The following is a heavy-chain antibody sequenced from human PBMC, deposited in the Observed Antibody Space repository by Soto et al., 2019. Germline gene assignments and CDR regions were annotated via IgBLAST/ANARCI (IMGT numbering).Heavy chain of an antibody. Sequence: EVQLVESGGGLVKPGESLRLSCAASGFSFSSYTMNWVRQAPGKGLQWVSSITNRGTHTYSADSVKGRFTISRDNDKNSLYRQMNNLRAEDTSIYFCARAHEVAWFDSWGLVTLFTVTS. V-gene: IGHV3-21*01. CDR1: GFSFSSYT. CDR2: ITNRGTHT. CDR3: ARAHEVAWFDS. J-gene: IGHJ5*01. D-gene: IGHD2-15*01.